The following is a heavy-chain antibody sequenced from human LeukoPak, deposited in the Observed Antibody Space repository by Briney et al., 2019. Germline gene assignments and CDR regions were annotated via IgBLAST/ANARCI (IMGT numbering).Heavy chain of an antibody. J-gene: IGHJ4*02. CDR2: IGTAGDT. D-gene: IGHD3-22*01. Sequence: GGSLRLSCAASGFTFSNYGMHWVRQAIGKGLEWVSGIGTAGDTYYPGSVKGRFTISRENAKNSMYLQMNSLRAGDTAVYYCVRLSPYDSSGYYYDYWGQGTLVTVSS. V-gene: IGHV3-13*01. CDR1: GFTFSNYG. CDR3: VRLSPYDSSGYYYDY.